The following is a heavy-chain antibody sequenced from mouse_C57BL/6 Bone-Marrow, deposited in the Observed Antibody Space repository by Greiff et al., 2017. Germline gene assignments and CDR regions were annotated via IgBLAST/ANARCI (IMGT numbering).Heavy chain of an antibody. V-gene: IGHV1-82*01. Sequence: QVQLQQSGPELVKPGASVKISCKASGYAFSSSWMNWVKQRPGKGLEWIGRIYPGDGDTNYNGKFKGKATLTADKSSSTAYMQLSSLTSEDSAVYFCTRRGVVCYFDYWGQGTTLTVSS. D-gene: IGHD1-1*01. CDR2: IYPGDGDT. CDR1: GYAFSSSW. CDR3: TRRGVVCYFDY. J-gene: IGHJ2*01.